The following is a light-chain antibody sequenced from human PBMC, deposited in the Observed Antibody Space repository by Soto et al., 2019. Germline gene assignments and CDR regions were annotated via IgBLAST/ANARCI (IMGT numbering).Light chain of an antibody. V-gene: IGKV3-15*01. CDR1: QTVRNN. CDR3: QQYNTWPRT. CDR2: DAS. J-gene: IGKJ1*01. Sequence: DIVLTQSPGTLSLSPGERATLSCRASQTVRNNYLAWYQQKPGQAPRLLIYDASTRATGIPARFSGSGSGTEFTLTISSLQSEDFAIYYCQQYNTWPRTFGQGTKVDIK.